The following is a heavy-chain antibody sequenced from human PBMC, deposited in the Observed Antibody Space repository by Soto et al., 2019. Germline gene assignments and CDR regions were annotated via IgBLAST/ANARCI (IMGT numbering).Heavy chain of an antibody. CDR2: IGGRSTYL. D-gene: IGHD6-13*01. V-gene: IGHV3-21*01. J-gene: IGHJ5*02. Sequence: EVQLWDLGGGRGRPGGSLRPSFAASDSTFSNNGINGVAQVPGKGLGGVSSIGGRSTYLYYADSVKGRFTISRDSAKNSVYLQMNSLRAEDTAVYYCARDASSNIAAGTRFDPWGQGILVTVSS. CDR1: DSTFSNNG. CDR3: ARDASSNIAAGTRFDP.